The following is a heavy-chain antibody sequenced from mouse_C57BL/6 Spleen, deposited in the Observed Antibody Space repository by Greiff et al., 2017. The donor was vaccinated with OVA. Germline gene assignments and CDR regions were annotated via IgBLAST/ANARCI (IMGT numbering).Heavy chain of an antibody. CDR2: ISSGSSTI. D-gene: IGHD2-1*01. Sequence: DVKLVESGGGLVKPGGSLKLSCAASGFTFSDYGMHWVRQAPEKGLEWVAYISSGSSTIYYADTVKGRFTISRDNAKNTLFLQMTSLRSEDTAMYYCASDYGRTWFAYWGQGTLVTVSA. CDR3: ASDYGRTWFAY. J-gene: IGHJ3*01. CDR1: GFTFSDYG. V-gene: IGHV5-17*01.